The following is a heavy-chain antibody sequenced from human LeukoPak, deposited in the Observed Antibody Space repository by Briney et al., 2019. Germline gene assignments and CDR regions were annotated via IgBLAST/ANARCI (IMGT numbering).Heavy chain of an antibody. CDR3: VRGRHLAGYINTWFDC. V-gene: IGHV3-33*01. Sequence: GGSLRLSCAASGFTFSSYGMHWVRQAPGKGLEWVAVIWYDGSNKYYADSVKGRFTISRDNSKNTLYLQVNSLRAEDTAVYYCVRGRHLAGYINTWFDCWGQGTLVTVSS. CDR1: GFTFSSYG. D-gene: IGHD5-18*01. J-gene: IGHJ4*02. CDR2: IWYDGSNK.